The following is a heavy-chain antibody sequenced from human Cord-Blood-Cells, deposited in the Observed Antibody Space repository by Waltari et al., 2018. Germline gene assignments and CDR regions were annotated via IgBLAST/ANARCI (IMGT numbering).Heavy chain of an antibody. CDR2: IKSKTDGGTT. CDR3: TTTRYSGSYYY. CDR1: GSTFSTAW. J-gene: IGHJ4*02. Sequence: EVQLVESGGGLVKPGGSLRLSCAASGSTFSTAWMSWVRQAPGKGLEWVGRIKSKTDGGTTDYAATVKGRFTISRDDSKNTLYLQMNSLKTEDTAVYYCTTTRYSGSYYYWGQGTLVTVSS. V-gene: IGHV3-15*01. D-gene: IGHD1-26*01.